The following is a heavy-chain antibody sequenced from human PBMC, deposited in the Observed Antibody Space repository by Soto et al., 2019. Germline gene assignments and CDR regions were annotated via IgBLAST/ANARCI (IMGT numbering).Heavy chain of an antibody. CDR1: GFTFSSYA. CDR3: AKDQLIYYDFWSPSNL. D-gene: IGHD3-3*01. V-gene: IGHV3-23*01. Sequence: GGSLRLSCAASGFTFSSYAMSWVRQAPGKGLEWVSAISGSGGSTYYADSVKGRFTISRDNSKNTLYLQMNSLRAEDTAVYYCAKDQLIYYDFWSPSNLWGRGTLVTVSS. J-gene: IGHJ2*01. CDR2: ISGSGGST.